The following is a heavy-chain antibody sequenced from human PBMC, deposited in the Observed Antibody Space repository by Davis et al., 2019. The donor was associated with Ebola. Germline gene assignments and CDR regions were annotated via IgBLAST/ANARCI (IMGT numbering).Heavy chain of an antibody. D-gene: IGHD6-13*01. V-gene: IGHV4-39*07. Sequence: PSETLSLTCTVSGGPISSSSYYWGWIRQPPGKGLEWIGSIYYSGSTNYNPSLKSRVTISVDKSKNQFSLKLSSVTAADTAVYYCACSAAANAFDIWGQGTMVTVSS. CDR3: ACSAAANAFDI. J-gene: IGHJ3*02. CDR1: GGPISSSSYY. CDR2: IYYSGST.